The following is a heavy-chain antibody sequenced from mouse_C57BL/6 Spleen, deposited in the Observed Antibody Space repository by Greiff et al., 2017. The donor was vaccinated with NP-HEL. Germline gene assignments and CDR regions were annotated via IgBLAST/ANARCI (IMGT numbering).Heavy chain of an antibody. D-gene: IGHD1-1*01. V-gene: IGHV1-26*01. CDR1: GYTFTDYY. Sequence: EVQLQQSGPELVKPGASVKISCKASGYTFTDYYMNWVKQSHGKSLEWIGDINPNNGGTSYNQKFKGKATLTVDKSSSTAYMELRSLTSEDSAVYYCARTGAITTVVALYYYAMDYWGQGTSVTVSS. CDR2: INPNNGGT. J-gene: IGHJ4*01. CDR3: ARTGAITTVVALYYYAMDY.